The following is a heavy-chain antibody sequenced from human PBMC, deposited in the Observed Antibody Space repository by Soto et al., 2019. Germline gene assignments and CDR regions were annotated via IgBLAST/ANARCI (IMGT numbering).Heavy chain of an antibody. CDR1: GYTFTTYD. Sequence: ASVKVSCKASGYTFTTYDINWVRQATGQGLEWMGWMNPNSGNTGYSQKFQDRVTMTRNTSINTAYLELSRLRSDDTAVYYCARGPYCSTTGCRRWVWFDPWGQGTLVTVSS. CDR3: ARGPYCSTTGCRRWVWFDP. CDR2: MNPNSGNT. D-gene: IGHD2-2*01. V-gene: IGHV1-8*01. J-gene: IGHJ5*02.